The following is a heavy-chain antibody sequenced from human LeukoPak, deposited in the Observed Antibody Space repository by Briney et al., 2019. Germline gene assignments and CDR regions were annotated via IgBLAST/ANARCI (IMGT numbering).Heavy chain of an antibody. D-gene: IGHD3-10*01. CDR2: TYYSGST. J-gene: IGHJ4*02. Sequence: PSETLSLTCTVSGGSISSYYWGWIRQPPGKGLEWIGSTYYSGSTYYNPSLKSRVTISVDTSKNQFSLKLSSVTAADTAVYYCARFNEYYYGSGSYSFDYWGQGTLVTVSS. CDR3: ARFNEYYYGSGSYSFDY. CDR1: GGSISSYY. V-gene: IGHV4-39*07.